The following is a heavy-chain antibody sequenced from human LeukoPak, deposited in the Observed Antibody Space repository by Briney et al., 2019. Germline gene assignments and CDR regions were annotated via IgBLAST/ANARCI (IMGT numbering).Heavy chain of an antibody. J-gene: IGHJ4*02. CDR3: ARVRFPADC. CDR1: GFTFSSYS. Sequence: PGGSLRLSCAASGFTFSSYSMNWVRQAPGKGLEWLANIKHDGREKYYVDSVKGRFTISRDNAKASVYLHKNSLRVEDTAIYYCARVRFPADCWGQGTLVTVSS. CDR2: IKHDGREK. D-gene: IGHD2-2*01. V-gene: IGHV3-7*01.